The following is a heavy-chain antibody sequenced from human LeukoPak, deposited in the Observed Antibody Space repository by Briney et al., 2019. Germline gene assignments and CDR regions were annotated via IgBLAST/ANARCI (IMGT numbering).Heavy chain of an antibody. CDR1: GASISSGSYY. Sequence: SETLSLTCTVSGASISSGSYYWSWIRQPAGKGLEWIGRIYTSGSTNYNPSLKSRVTISVDTSKNQFSLKLSSVTAADTAVYYCARGESSSSSLYYYYYYYMDVWGKGTTVTVSS. D-gene: IGHD6-6*01. CDR2: IYTSGST. CDR3: ARGESSSSSLYYYYYYYMDV. J-gene: IGHJ6*03. V-gene: IGHV4-61*02.